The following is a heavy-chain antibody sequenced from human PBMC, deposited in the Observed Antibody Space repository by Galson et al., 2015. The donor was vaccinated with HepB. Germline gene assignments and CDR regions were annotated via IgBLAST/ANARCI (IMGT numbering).Heavy chain of an antibody. CDR2: TSSSGRSI. V-gene: IGHV3-21*01. J-gene: IGHJ4*02. CDR1: GFIFSGYS. Sequence: SLRLSCAASGFIFSGYSMNWVRQAPGKRLGWVSSTSSSGRSISYADSVKGRFTISRDNAKNSLYLQMNSLRAEDTAVYYCARGRGDNANFDYWGQGTLVTVSS. D-gene: IGHD4-23*01. CDR3: ARGRGDNANFDY.